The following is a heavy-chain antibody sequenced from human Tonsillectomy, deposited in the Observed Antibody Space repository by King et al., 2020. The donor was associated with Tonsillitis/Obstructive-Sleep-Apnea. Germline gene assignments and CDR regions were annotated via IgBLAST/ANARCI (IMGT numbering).Heavy chain of an antibody. J-gene: IGHJ3*02. CDR2: INHSGST. V-gene: IGHV4-34*01. CDR1: GGSFSGYC. Sequence: VQLQQWGAGLLKPSETLSLTCAVYGGSFSGYCWSWIRQPPGKGLEWIGEINHSGSTSYNPSLKSRVTISVDTSKNQFSLKLSSVTAADTAVFYCARGFLATDFAFDIWGQGTMVTVSS. D-gene: IGHD5-24*01. CDR3: ARGFLATDFAFDI.